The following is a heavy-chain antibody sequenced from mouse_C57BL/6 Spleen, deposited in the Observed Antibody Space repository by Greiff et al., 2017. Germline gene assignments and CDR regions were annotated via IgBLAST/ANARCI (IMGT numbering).Heavy chain of an antibody. CDR3: AVYGSSYKGFAY. V-gene: IGHV1-54*01. J-gene: IGHJ3*01. D-gene: IGHD1-1*01. CDR1: GYAFTNYL. Sequence: VQLQESGAELVRPGTSVKVSCKASGYAFTNYLIVWVKQRPGQGLVWIGVINPGSGGTNYNEKFKGKATLTADKSSSTAYIQLISLTAEDSAVYFGAVYGSSYKGFAYWGQETLVTVSA. CDR2: INPGSGGT.